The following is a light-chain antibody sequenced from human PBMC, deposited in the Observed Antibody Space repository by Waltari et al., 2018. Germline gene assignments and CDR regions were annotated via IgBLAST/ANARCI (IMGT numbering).Light chain of an antibody. CDR3: QQYDNWPRT. Sequence: EIVMTQSPATLSVSPGERATLSCRASQRVSSNLVWYQQKPGQAPRLLIYGASTRATSIPARFSGSGSGTEFTLTISSLQSEDFAVYYCQQYDNWPRTFGQGTKVEIK. CDR1: QRVSSN. CDR2: GAS. J-gene: IGKJ1*01. V-gene: IGKV3-15*01.